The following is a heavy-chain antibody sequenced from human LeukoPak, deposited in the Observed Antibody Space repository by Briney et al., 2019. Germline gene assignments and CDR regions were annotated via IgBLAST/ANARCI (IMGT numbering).Heavy chain of an antibody. D-gene: IGHD5-18*01. CDR2: INNDGSYK. J-gene: IGHJ4*02. V-gene: IGHV3-74*03. Sequence: GGSLRLSCAASGFTFSSYWMHWVRQVPGKGLVRVSRINNDGSYKTYADSVKRRFTVSRDNAKNTLYLQMSSLRAEDTAVYYCTRGAYTYGLNWGQGTLVTVSS. CDR3: TRGAYTYGLN. CDR1: GFTFSSYW.